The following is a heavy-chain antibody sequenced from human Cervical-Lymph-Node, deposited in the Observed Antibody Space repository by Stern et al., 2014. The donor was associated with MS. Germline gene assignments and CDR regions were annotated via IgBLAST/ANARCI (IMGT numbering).Heavy chain of an antibody. D-gene: IGHD2-15*01. V-gene: IGHV3-74*02. CDR1: GFPFSTYW. Sequence: EVQLVESGGGLLQPGGSLRLSCGASGFPFSTYWMHWVRQGPGKVLVWVSRMNSGGSISSYTHSVRGRFTISRDNAKITVDLQMTSLRAEDTAVYYCARSSGASGDAMDVWGQGTTVTVSS. CDR2: MNSGGSIS. J-gene: IGHJ6*02. CDR3: ARSSGASGDAMDV.